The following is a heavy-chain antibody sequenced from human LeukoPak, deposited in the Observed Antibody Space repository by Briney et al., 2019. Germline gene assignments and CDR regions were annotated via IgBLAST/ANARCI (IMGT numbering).Heavy chain of an antibody. CDR2: IYSGGST. CDR3: ASKGSIAARHGSDY. D-gene: IGHD6-6*01. CDR1: GFTVSSNY. Sequence: GGSLRLSCAASGFTVSSNYMSWVRQAPGKGLEWVSVIYSGGSTYYADSVKGRFTISRDNSKNTLYLQMNSLRAEDTAVYYCASKGSIAARHGSDYWGQGTLVTVSS. J-gene: IGHJ4*02. V-gene: IGHV3-66*02.